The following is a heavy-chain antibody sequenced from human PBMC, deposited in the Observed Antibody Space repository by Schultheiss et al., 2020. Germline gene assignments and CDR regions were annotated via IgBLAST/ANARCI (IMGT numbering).Heavy chain of an antibody. J-gene: IGHJ4*02. CDR1: GFTFSSYA. V-gene: IGHV3-64*01. CDR2: ISSNGGST. D-gene: IGHD3-22*01. Sequence: GESLKISCAASGFTFSSYAMHWVRQAPGKGLEYVSAISSNGGSTYYANSVKGRFTISRDNSKNTLYLQMNSLRAEDTAVYYCAKDLRRGYYDSSGYSLFDYWGQGTLVTVSS. CDR3: AKDLRRGYYDSSGYSLFDY.